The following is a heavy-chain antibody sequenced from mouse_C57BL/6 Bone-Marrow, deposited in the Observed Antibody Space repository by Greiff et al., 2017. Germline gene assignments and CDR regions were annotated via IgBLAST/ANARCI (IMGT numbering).Heavy chain of an antibody. V-gene: IGHV5-4*01. CDR2: ISDGGSYT. CDR1: GFTFSSYA. J-gene: IGHJ4*01. CDR3: ARERDYYGNYAMDY. D-gene: IGHD1-1*01. Sequence: EVKLEESGGGLVKPGGSLKLSCAASGFTFSSYAMSWVRQTPEKRLEWVATISDGGSYTYYPDNVKGRFTISRDNAKNNLYLQMSHLKSEDTAMYYCARERDYYGNYAMDYWGQGTSVTVSS.